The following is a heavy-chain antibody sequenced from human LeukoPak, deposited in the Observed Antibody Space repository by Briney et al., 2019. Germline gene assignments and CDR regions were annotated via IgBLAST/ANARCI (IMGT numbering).Heavy chain of an antibody. J-gene: IGHJ3*02. V-gene: IGHV3-30*02. CDR2: IRYDGSNK. CDR3: AKYDI. Sequence: PGGSLRLSCAASGFSFSNYDMHWVRQAPGRGLEWVAFIRYDGSNKYYGDSVKGRFTISRDNSKNTLYLQMNSLRAEDTAVYYCAKYDIWGQGTLVSVSS. CDR1: GFSFSNYD.